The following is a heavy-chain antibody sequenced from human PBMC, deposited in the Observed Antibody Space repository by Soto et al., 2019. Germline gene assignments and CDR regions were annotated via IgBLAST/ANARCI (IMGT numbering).Heavy chain of an antibody. J-gene: IGHJ6*04. CDR1: GFTFSSYA. V-gene: IGHV3-23*01. CDR2: ISGSGGST. CDR3: ATLSGAYYYYGMDV. Sequence: GGSLRLSCAASGFTFSSYAMSWVRQAPGKGLEWVSAISGSGGSTYYADSVKGRFTISRDNSKNTLYLQMNSLRAEDTVVYYCATLSGAYYYYGMDVWGEGTTVTVSS.